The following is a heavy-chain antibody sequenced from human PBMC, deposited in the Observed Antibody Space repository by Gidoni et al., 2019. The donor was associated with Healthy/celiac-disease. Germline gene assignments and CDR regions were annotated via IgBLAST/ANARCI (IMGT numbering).Heavy chain of an antibody. Sequence: QLQLQESGPGLVKPSETMSLTCTVACGSISSSSSYWGWIRQPPGKGLEWIGIIYYSGCTYPNPSLKSRVTISVDTSKNQFSLKLSSVPAADTAVYYCARTYYDFWSVYQWLGWFDPWGQGTLVTVSS. V-gene: IGHV4-39*01. CDR3: ARTYYDFWSVYQWLGWFDP. D-gene: IGHD3-3*01. J-gene: IGHJ5*02. CDR1: CGSISSSSSY. CDR2: IYYSGCT.